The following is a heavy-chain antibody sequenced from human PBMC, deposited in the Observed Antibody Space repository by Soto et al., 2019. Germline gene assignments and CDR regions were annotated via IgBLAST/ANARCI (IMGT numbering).Heavy chain of an antibody. D-gene: IGHD6-19*01. CDR3: GGGRSGWYSEVGV. CDR1: GFTFSNYD. J-gene: IGHJ4*02. CDR2: IGTTGDP. Sequence: PGGSLRLSCAASGFTFSNYDMHWVRQTTGKGLEWVSAIGTTGDPYCPGSVKGRFTISRDNAKNSLYLQMNSLTVEDTDVYFCGGGRSGWYSEVGVWGQGTLVSVS. V-gene: IGHV3-13*05.